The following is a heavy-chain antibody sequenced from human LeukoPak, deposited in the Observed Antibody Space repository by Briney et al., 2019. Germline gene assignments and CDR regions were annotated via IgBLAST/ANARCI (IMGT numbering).Heavy chain of an antibody. Sequence: GASVKVSCKASGYTFTGYYMHWVRQAPGQGLEWMGWINPNSGGTNYAQKSQGRVTVTRDTSISTAYMELSRLRSDDTAVYYCARDCSTSCYTRSYAFDIWGQGTMVTVSS. CDR1: GYTFTGYY. CDR2: INPNSGGT. CDR3: ARDCSTSCYTRSYAFDI. V-gene: IGHV1-2*02. D-gene: IGHD2-2*02. J-gene: IGHJ3*02.